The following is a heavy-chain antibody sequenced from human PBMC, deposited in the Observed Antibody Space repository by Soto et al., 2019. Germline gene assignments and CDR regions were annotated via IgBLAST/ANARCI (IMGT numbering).Heavy chain of an antibody. CDR2: MNPNSGNT. V-gene: IGHV1-8*01. CDR3: ARVIQYYDYIWGSYRPNWFDP. CDR1: GYTFTSYD. Sequence: GASVKVSCKASGYTFTSYDINWVRQATGQGLEWMGWMNPNSGNTGYAQKFQGRVTMTRNTSISTAYMELSSLRSEDTAVYYCARVIQYYDYIWGSYRPNWFDPWGQGTLVTVSS. D-gene: IGHD3-16*02. J-gene: IGHJ5*02.